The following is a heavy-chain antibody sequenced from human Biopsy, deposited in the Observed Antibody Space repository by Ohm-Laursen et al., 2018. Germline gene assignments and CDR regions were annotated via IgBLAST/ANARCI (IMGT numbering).Heavy chain of an antibody. CDR3: ARGSNEYGGLYFPH. J-gene: IGHJ1*01. D-gene: IGHD4-23*01. V-gene: IGHV4-61*03. Sequence: GTLSLTCSVSGGSLGSSTYYWTWIRQPPGKGLEWIGHISHTGYTSYKSSLKSRVTISLDTSRKHFSLRLTSLAAADTAAYYCARGSNEYGGLYFPHWGQGTLVTVSS. CDR1: GGSLGSSTYY. CDR2: ISHTGYT.